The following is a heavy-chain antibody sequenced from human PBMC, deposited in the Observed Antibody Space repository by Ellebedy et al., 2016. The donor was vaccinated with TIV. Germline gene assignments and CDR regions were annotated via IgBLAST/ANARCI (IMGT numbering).Heavy chain of an antibody. Sequence: GGSLRLSCALSGFTVSTNYMTWVRQAPGKALEWVSLIYRDDTTYYADSVRGRFTISRDNTRNTVILQMNNLRVDDTAVYFCAKGIYGSGSVDYWGQGTLVTVSS. D-gene: IGHD3-10*01. V-gene: IGHV3-66*01. CDR2: IYRDDTT. CDR3: AKGIYGSGSVDY. J-gene: IGHJ4*02. CDR1: GFTVSTNY.